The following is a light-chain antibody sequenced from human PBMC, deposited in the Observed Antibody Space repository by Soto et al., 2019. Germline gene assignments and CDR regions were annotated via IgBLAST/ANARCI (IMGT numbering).Light chain of an antibody. CDR3: SSYISSSTFVV. CDR1: SRDVGGYNY. J-gene: IGLJ2*01. CDR2: EVS. V-gene: IGLV2-14*01. Sequence: QSLLTRPASVSGSPGQSITISCTGTSRDVGGYNYVSWHQQHPGKAPKVIITEVSNRPSGVSNRFSGSKSGNTASLTISGLQAEDEADYYCSSYISSSTFVVFGGGTKLTVL.